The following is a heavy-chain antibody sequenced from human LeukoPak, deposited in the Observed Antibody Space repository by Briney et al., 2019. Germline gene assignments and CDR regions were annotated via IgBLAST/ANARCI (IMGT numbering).Heavy chain of an antibody. Sequence: KPSETLSLTCAVSGGSISSNNWWNWVRQPPGKGLEWIGEIYHSGSTNYNPSLKGRVTISVDKSKNQLFLKLNSVTAADTAVYYCARDLGSSTPSGVWGKGTTVTVSS. V-gene: IGHV4-4*02. CDR1: GGSISSNNW. CDR2: IYHSGST. J-gene: IGHJ6*04. D-gene: IGHD3-16*01. CDR3: ARDLGSSTPSGV.